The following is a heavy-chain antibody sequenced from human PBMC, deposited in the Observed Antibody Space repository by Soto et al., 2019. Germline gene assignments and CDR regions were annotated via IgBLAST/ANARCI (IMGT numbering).Heavy chain of an antibody. Sequence: QVQLVQSGPEVEKPGASVKVSCKTSGYTFTSYGISWVRQAPGQGLEWMGWISTDKGKTNYAQNFQGRVTMTTDTSTSTAYMELRSLTSDDTAVYYCATRSPAFDYWGQGTLVTVS. CDR3: ATRSPAFDY. V-gene: IGHV1-18*01. CDR1: GYTFTSYG. J-gene: IGHJ4*02. CDR2: ISTDKGKT.